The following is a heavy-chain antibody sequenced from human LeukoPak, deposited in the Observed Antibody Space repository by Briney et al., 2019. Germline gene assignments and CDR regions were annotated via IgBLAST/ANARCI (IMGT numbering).Heavy chain of an antibody. D-gene: IGHD2-15*01. V-gene: IGHV3-30*18. CDR2: ISYDGSNK. CDR3: AKDFDPVVAATHLMDV. J-gene: IGHJ6*02. Sequence: PGGSLRPSCAASGFTFSSYGMHWVRQAPGKGLEWVAVISYDGSNKYYADSVKGRFTISRDNSKNTLYLQMNSLRAEDTAVYYCAKDFDPVVAATHLMDVWGQGTTVTVSS. CDR1: GFTFSSYG.